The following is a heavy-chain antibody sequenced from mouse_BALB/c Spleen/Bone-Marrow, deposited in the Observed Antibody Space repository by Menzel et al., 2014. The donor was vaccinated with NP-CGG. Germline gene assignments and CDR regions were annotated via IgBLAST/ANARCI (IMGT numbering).Heavy chain of an antibody. CDR2: IAPGSGST. CDR3: ARGGDYYGSSSFAY. Sequence: DLVKPGASVKLSCKASGYTFTSYWINRIKQRPGQGLEWIGRIAPGSGSTYYNEMFKGKATLTVDTSSSTAYIQLSSLSSEDSAVYFCARGGDYYGSSSFAYWGQGTLVTVSA. CDR1: GYTFTSYW. D-gene: IGHD1-1*01. V-gene: IGHV1S41*01. J-gene: IGHJ3*01.